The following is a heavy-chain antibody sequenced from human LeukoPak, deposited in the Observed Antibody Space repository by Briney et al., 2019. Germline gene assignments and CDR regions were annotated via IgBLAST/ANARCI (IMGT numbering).Heavy chain of an antibody. V-gene: IGHV3-23*01. CDR1: GFAFSSYA. CDR3: AKDDGCGDNRCYSGGAFDI. J-gene: IGHJ3*02. Sequence: PGGSLRLSCAASGFAFSSYAMSWVRQAQGKGLQWVSAISGSDDVTHYADSVKGRFTISRDNSKNTLYLQMNSLTAEDAAVYYCAKDDGCGDNRCYSGGAFDIWGQGTTVTVSS. D-gene: IGHD2-15*01. CDR2: ISGSDDVT.